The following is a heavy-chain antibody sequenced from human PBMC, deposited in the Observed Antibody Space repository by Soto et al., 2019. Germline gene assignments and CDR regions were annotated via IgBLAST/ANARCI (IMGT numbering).Heavy chain of an antibody. CDR3: ARDFESDRYGGYEYAYYYGMDV. D-gene: IGHD5-12*01. J-gene: IGHJ6*02. V-gene: IGHV1-3*01. Sequence: ASVKVSCKASGYTFTSYAMHWVRQAPGQRLEWMGWINAGNGNTKYSQKFQGRVTITRDTSASTAYMELSSLRSEDTAVYYCARDFESDRYGGYEYAYYYGMDVWGQGTTVTVSS. CDR1: GYTFTSYA. CDR2: INAGNGNT.